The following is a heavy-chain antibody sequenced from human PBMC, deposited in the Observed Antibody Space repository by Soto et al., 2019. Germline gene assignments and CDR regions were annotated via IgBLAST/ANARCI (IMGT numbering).Heavy chain of an antibody. J-gene: IGHJ6*03. CDR2: IYSGGST. D-gene: IGHD1-7*01. V-gene: IGHV3-66*01. CDR1: GFTVSSNY. Sequence: GGSLRLSCAASGFTVSSNYMSWVRQAPGKGLEWVSVIYSGGSTYYADSVKGRFTISRDNSKNTLYLQMNSLRAEDTAVYYCARSSTGTTRYYYYMDVWGKGTTVTVSS. CDR3: ARSSTGTTRYYYYMDV.